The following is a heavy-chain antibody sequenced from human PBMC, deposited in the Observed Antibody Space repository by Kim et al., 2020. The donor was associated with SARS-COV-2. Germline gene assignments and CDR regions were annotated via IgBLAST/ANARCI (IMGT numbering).Heavy chain of an antibody. Sequence: IQPTRSDRLDVDTVKDRFTISRDNAKNSLSLQMNSLRGEDTAVYYCARGQYWGQGTLVTVSS. CDR3: ARGQY. J-gene: IGHJ4*02. CDR2: IQPTRSDR. V-gene: IGHV3-7*03.